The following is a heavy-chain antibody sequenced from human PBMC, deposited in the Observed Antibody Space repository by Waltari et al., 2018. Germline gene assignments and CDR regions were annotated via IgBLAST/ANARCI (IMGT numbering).Heavy chain of an antibody. J-gene: IGHJ4*02. CDR1: GFAFNVYP. D-gene: IGHD2-15*01. V-gene: IGHV3-30-3*01. CDR2: ISHDGSNR. Sequence: QVPLVESGGCVVQPGRSLRLSCTTSGFAFNVYPLHWFRPAPGKGLEWVALISHDGSNRYYADSVKGRFTISRDDSQSTLYLQMDSLNSDDTGVYYCARDSRRGVVVRVFWGQGTLVTVSS. CDR3: ARDSRRGVVVRVF.